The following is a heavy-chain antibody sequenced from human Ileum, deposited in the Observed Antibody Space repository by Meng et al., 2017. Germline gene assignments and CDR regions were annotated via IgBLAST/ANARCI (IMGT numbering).Heavy chain of an antibody. CDR1: GFSFSDYF. Sequence: VQVGGAGGGLVQPGGSLRLSCAASGFSFSDYFMTWIRQAPGKGLEWLSYISNTGSITYHADSVKGRFSISRDNAKNSLYLQMNSLRPEDTAVYYCTTVSSSSLGYWGQGTLVTVSS. D-gene: IGHD6-6*01. V-gene: IGHV3-11*01. CDR2: ISNTGSIT. CDR3: TTVSSSSLGY. J-gene: IGHJ4*02.